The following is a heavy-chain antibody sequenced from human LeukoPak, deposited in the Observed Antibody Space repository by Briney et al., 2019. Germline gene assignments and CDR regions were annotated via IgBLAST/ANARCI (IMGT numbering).Heavy chain of an antibody. D-gene: IGHD3-22*01. V-gene: IGHV3-30*02. CDR3: ARGYYYDSSGYYTYYFDY. J-gene: IGHJ4*02. CDR2: IRYDGSNK. CDR1: GFTFSSYG. Sequence: GGSLRLSCAASGFTFSSYGMHWVRQAPGKGLEWVAFIRYDGSNKYYADSVKGRFSISRDNSKNTLYLQMNSLRAEDTAVYYCARGYYYDSSGYYTYYFDYWGQGTLVTVSS.